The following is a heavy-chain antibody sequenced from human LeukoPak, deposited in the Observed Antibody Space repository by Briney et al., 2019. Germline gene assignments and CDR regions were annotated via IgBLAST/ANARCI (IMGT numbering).Heavy chain of an antibody. J-gene: IGHJ6*02. CDR2: ISGNGGST. CDR1: GFTFYSYA. Sequence: GGSLRLSCAASGFTFYSYAMSWVRQAPGKGLEWVSAISGNGGSTYYADSVKGRFTISRDNSKNTLYLQMNSLRAEDTALYYCANALYGSGHYYGMDVWGQGTTVTVSS. D-gene: IGHD3-10*01. V-gene: IGHV3-23*01. CDR3: ANALYGSGHYYGMDV.